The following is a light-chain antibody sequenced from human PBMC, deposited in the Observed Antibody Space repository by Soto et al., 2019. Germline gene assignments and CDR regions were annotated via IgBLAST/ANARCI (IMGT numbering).Light chain of an antibody. Sequence: QSVLTQPPSASGTPEQRVTISCSGTSSNIGSKTVTWYQQVPGSAPKLLIYSNNQRPSGVPDRFSGSKSGTSASLAISGLQAEDEADYYCTSYTNSKTYVFGTGTKVTVL. CDR3: TSYTNSKTYV. V-gene: IGLV1-44*01. CDR1: SSNIGSKT. J-gene: IGLJ1*01. CDR2: SNN.